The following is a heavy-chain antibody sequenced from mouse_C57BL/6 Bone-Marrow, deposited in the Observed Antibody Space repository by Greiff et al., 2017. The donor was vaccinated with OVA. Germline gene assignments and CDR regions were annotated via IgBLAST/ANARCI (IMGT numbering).Heavy chain of an antibody. CDR2: FHPYNDDT. V-gene: IGHV1-47*01. CDR1: GYTFTTYP. J-gene: IGHJ4*01. Sequence: VKLMESGAELVKPGASVKMSCKASGYTFTTYPIEWMKQNHGKSLEWIGNFHPYNDDTKYNEKFKGKATLTVEKSSSTVYLELSRLTSDDSAVYYGGRGNWGVYCAMDYWGQGTSGSVSS. D-gene: IGHD4-1*01. CDR3: GRGNWGVYCAMDY.